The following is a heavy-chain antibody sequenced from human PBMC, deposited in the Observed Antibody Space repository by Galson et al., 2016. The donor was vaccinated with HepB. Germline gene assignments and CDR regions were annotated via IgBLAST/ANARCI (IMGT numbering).Heavy chain of an antibody. J-gene: IGHJ6*02. CDR2: INPISGGT. D-gene: IGHD6-19*01. CDR3: ARETPRSGWGFGYGMDV. Sequence: SVKVSCTASGYTFTDNYIHWVRQAPGQGLEWMGWINPISGGTNYAQKFQDWVTMTRDTPISTTYMELNRLRSDDTAVYYCARETPRSGWGFGYGMDVWGQGTTVTVSS. V-gene: IGHV1-2*04. CDR1: GYTFTDNY.